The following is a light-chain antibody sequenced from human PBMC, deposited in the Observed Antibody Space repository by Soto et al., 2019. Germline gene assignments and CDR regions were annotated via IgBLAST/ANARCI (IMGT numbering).Light chain of an antibody. CDR2: WAS. V-gene: IGKV4-1*01. Sequence: DIVMTQSPDSLAVSLGERATVNCKSGQNLLYSSNNKNYLTWYQQKPGQPPKLLIYWASTRESGVPDRFSGSGSGTDFTLTISSLQAEDVAVYYCQQYYASPRTFGQGTRVEIK. CDR1: QNLLYSSNNKNY. J-gene: IGKJ1*01. CDR3: QQYYASPRT.